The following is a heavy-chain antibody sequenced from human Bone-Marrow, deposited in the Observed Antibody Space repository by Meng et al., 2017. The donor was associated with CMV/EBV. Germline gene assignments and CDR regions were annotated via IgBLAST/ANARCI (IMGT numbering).Heavy chain of an antibody. V-gene: IGHV4-61*01. Sequence: SETLSLTCTVSGGSVSSGSYYWSWIRQPPGKGLEWIGYIYYSGSTNYNPSLKSRVTISVDTSKNQFSLKLTSVTAADTAVYYCARARRYYDFWSGFGPTDWGQGTLVTVSS. CDR3: ARARRYYDFWSGFGPTD. CDR1: GGSVSSGSYY. D-gene: IGHD3-3*01. CDR2: IYYSGST. J-gene: IGHJ4*02.